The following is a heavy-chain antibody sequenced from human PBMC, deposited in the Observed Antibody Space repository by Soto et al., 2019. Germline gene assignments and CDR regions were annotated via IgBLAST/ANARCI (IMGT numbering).Heavy chain of an antibody. CDR2: ISYDGSNK. Sequence: GGSLRLSCAASGFTFSSYGMHWVRQAPGKGLEWVAVISYDGSNKYYADSVKGRFTISRDNSKNTLYLQMNSLRAEDTAVYYCAKGPYDSSGYYWTPFDYWGQGTLVTVSS. CDR3: AKGPYDSSGYYWTPFDY. CDR1: GFTFSSYG. V-gene: IGHV3-30*18. D-gene: IGHD3-22*01. J-gene: IGHJ4*02.